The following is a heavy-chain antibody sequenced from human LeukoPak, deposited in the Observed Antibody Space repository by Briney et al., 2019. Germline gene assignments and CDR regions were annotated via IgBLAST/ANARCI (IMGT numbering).Heavy chain of an antibody. J-gene: IGHJ4*02. D-gene: IGHD3-22*01. Sequence: ASVKVSCKAFGYTFTSYYMHWVRQAPGQGLEWMGIINPGGGSTSYAQKFQGRVTMTRDTSTSTVYMELSSLRSEDTAVYYCARDDNLAKNTMIQGYWGQGTLVTVSS. CDR1: GYTFTSYY. CDR3: ARDDNLAKNTMIQGY. CDR2: INPGGGST. V-gene: IGHV1-46*01.